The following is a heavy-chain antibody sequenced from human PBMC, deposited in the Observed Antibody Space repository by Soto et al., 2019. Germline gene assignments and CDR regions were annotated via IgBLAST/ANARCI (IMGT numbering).Heavy chain of an antibody. V-gene: IGHV3-23*01. D-gene: IGHD6-13*01. J-gene: IGHJ4*02. CDR3: AKDLSSWVDRYYFDY. CDR1: GFTFSSYA. CDR2: ISGSGGST. Sequence: PGGSLRLSCAASGFTFSSYAMSWVRQAPGKGLEWVSAISGSGGSTYYADSVKGRFTISRDNSKNTLYLQMNSLRAEDTAVYYCAKDLSSWVDRYYFDYWGQGTLVTVSS.